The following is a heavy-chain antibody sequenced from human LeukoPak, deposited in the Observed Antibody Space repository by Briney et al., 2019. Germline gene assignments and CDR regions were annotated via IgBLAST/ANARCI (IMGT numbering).Heavy chain of an antibody. CDR3: ATVNKDIVVQQGSWFDP. CDR1: GYTLTELS. Sequence: GASVKVSCKVSGYTLTELSMHWVRQAPGNGLEWMGGFDPEDGETIYAQKFQGRVTMTEDTSTDTTYMELSSLRSEDTAVYYCATVNKDIVVQQGSWFDPWGQGTLVTVSS. V-gene: IGHV1-24*01. CDR2: FDPEDGET. D-gene: IGHD2-15*01. J-gene: IGHJ5*02.